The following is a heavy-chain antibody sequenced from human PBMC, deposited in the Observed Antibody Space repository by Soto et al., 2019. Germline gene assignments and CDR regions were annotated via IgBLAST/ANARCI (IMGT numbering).Heavy chain of an antibody. CDR3: AKGGAIVAAGTRVYLYNAMDV. J-gene: IGHJ6*02. V-gene: IGHV1-2*02. CDR2: INPNSGDT. Sequence: ASVKVSCKASGYTFTGYYVHWVRQAPGQGLEWMGWINPNSGDTYLAQRFQGRVTMSRDTSIGTAYMELRGLTSDDTAEYYCAKGGAIVAAGTRVYLYNAMDVWGQRTAVTVSS. D-gene: IGHD1-26*01. CDR1: GYTFTGYY.